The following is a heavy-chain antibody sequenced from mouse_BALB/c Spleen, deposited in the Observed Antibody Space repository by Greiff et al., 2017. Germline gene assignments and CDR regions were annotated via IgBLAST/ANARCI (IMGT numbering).Heavy chain of an antibody. CDR3: TFSKAMDY. D-gene: IGHD6-2*01. J-gene: IGHJ4*01. V-gene: IGHV1-69*02. CDR2: IDPSDSYT. Sequence: QVQLQQPGAELVKPGASVKLSCKASGYTFTSYWMHWVKQRPGQGLEWIGEIDPSDSYTNYNQKFKGKATLTVDKSSSTAYMQLSSLTSEDSAVYYCTFSKAMDYWGQGTSVTVSS. CDR1: GYTFTSYW.